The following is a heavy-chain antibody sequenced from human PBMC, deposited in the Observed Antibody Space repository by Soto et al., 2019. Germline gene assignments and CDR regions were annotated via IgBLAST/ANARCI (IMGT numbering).Heavy chain of an antibody. J-gene: IGHJ1*01. CDR3: AKEGAIPGEVDA. CDR2: INTSGGNS. Sequence: HLAQSGPEVKRPGASVKISCKASGFIFTDWFMHWVRQAPGQGPEWMGIINTSGGNSIYSQKFQDRVTMTRDTSTSTLYLELTSLTSADTAVYYCAKEGAIPGEVDAWGQGPLVTVSS. D-gene: IGHD2-21*01. V-gene: IGHV1-46*01. CDR1: GFIFTDWF.